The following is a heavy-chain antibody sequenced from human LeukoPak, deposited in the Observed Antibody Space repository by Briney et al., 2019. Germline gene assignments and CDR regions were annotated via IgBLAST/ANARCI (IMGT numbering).Heavy chain of an antibody. V-gene: IGHV1-46*01. D-gene: IGHD6-19*01. Sequence: ASVKVSCKASGYTFTSYDINWVRQAPGQGLEWMGIINPSGGRTSYAQKFQGRVTMTRDTSTSTVYMELSSLRSEDTAVYYCARDGVAGGGYNWFDPWGQGTLVTVSS. CDR2: INPSGGRT. CDR1: GYTFTSYD. CDR3: ARDGVAGGGYNWFDP. J-gene: IGHJ5*02.